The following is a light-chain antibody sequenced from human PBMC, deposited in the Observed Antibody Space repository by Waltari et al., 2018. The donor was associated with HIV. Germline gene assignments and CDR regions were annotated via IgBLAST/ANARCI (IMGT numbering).Light chain of an antibody. Sequence: SSVLIQSPSVSAAPGPTANTPCRGTNIRSESVHCYQQQPGQAPRLFVYDDNDRPSGIPERFSGSNSGNTATLTISRVEAGDEADYYCQVWYGSNDRLYVFGGGTKLTVL. CDR2: DDN. V-gene: IGLV3-21*02. J-gene: IGLJ3*02. CDR1: NIRSES. CDR3: QVWYGSNDRLYV.